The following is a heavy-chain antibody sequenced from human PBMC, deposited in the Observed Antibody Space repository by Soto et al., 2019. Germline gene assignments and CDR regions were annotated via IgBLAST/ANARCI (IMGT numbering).Heavy chain of an antibody. D-gene: IGHD3-10*01. CDR3: TGITWFRGMDV. V-gene: IGHV6-1*01. Sequence: SQTLSLTCVISGDSVSSNSAGWNLIRQSPSRGLEWLGRTYYKSKWNNDYALSVKSRITINPDTSKNQFSLHLYSVTPEDTAVYYCTGITWFRGMDVWGQGTPVTVYS. J-gene: IGHJ6*02. CDR2: TYYKSKWNN. CDR1: GDSVSSNSAG.